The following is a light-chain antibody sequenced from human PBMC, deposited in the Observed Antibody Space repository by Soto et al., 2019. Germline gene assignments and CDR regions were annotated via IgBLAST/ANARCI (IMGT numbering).Light chain of an antibody. CDR1: QSVSGNY. CDR2: GAS. V-gene: IGKV3-20*01. CDR3: HQYRSSPLPGGSPLP. Sequence: ENVLTQSPGTLSLSPGERATLSCRASQSVSGNYLAWYQHKPGQAPRLLIYGASSRATGIADRFSGSGSGTDFPLTISRLEPEDFAVYYCHQYRSSPLPGGSPLPFGGGTKVEIK. J-gene: IGKJ4*01.